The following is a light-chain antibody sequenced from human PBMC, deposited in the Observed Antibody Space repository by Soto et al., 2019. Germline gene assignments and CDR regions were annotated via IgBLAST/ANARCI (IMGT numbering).Light chain of an antibody. Sequence: QAVVTQPPSVSEAPGQRVTISCTGSSSNIGAGYDVHWYQQFPGTAPRLLIYANNNRPSGVPDRFSGSKSGTSASLAITGLQADDEAEYYCQSYDFGLSAHNYVFGTGTKLTVL. V-gene: IGLV1-40*01. CDR1: SSNIGAGYD. CDR2: ANN. J-gene: IGLJ1*01. CDR3: QSYDFGLSAHNYV.